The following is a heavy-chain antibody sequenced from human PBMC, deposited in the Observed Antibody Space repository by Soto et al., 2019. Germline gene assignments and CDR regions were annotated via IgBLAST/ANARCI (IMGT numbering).Heavy chain of an antibody. V-gene: IGHV1-18*01. CDR1: GYTFTSYG. Sequence: ASVKVSCKASGYTFTSYGISWVRQAPGQGLEWMGWISAYNGNTNYAQKLQGRVTMTTDTSTSTAYMELRSLRSDDTAVYYCARDDDVGATNYYGMDVWGQGTTVTVSS. CDR3: ARDDDVGATNYYGMDV. D-gene: IGHD1-26*01. CDR2: ISAYNGNT. J-gene: IGHJ6*02.